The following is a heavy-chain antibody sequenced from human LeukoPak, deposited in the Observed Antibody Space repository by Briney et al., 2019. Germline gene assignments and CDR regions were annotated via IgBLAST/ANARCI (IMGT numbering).Heavy chain of an antibody. CDR2: IVPIFGLT. D-gene: IGHD3-22*01. V-gene: IGHV1-69*04. J-gene: IGHJ4*02. CDR1: GGIFSSYA. Sequence: ASVKVSCKTSGGIFSSYAISWVRQAPGQGLEWMGRIVPIFGLTNYAQKFQGRVTITADKSTSTAYMELSSLRSEDTAVYYCARDLYYDSSGYLESYWGQGTLVTVSS. CDR3: ARDLYYDSSGYLESY.